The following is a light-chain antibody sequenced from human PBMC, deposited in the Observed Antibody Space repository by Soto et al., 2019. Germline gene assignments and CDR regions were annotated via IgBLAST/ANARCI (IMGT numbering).Light chain of an antibody. CDR2: GTS. V-gene: IGKV3-15*01. CDR1: QSVSSD. Sequence: ETVMTQSPATLSVSPGERATLSCRASQSVSSDLAWYQQKRGQAPRLLIYGTSTRATGIPARFSGSGSGTEFTLTITSLQSEDFAVYYCQQYKNWVTFGQGTRLEIK. CDR3: QQYKNWVT. J-gene: IGKJ5*01.